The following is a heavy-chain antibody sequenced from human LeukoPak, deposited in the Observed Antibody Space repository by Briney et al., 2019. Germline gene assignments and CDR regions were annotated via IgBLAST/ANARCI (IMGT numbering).Heavy chain of an antibody. J-gene: IGHJ6*02. CDR1: GFTFSSYV. CDR2: ISYDGSNK. V-gene: IGHV3-30*18. D-gene: IGHD6-19*01. Sequence: GGSLRLSCAASGFTFSSYVMNWVRQAPGKGLEWVAVISYDGSNKYYADSVKGRFTISRDNSKNTLYLQMNSLRAEDTAVYYCAKEKVGIAVAGAIYYYYGMDVWGQGTTVTVSS. CDR3: AKEKVGIAVAGAIYYYYGMDV.